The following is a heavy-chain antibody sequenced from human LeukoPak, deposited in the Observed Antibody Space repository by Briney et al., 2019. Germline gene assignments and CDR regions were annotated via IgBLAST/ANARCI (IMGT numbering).Heavy chain of an antibody. J-gene: IGHJ4*02. D-gene: IGHD3-10*01. CDR2: ISGSGGST. Sequence: GGSLRLSCAASGFTFSSYAMSWVRQAPGKGLEWVSAISGSGGSTYYADSVKGRFTISRDNSKSTLYLQMNSLRAEDTAVYYCAKTPNYYGSGSLVAFDYWGQGTLVTVSS. CDR3: AKTPNYYGSGSLVAFDY. V-gene: IGHV3-23*01. CDR1: GFTFSSYA.